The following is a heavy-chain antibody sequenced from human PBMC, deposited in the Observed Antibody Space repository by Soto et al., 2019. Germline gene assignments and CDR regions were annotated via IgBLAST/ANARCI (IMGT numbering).Heavy chain of an antibody. CDR2: ISHLETT. CDR1: GVTKSYGGYS. CDR3: ARGGGYDSFDF. D-gene: IGHD2-15*01. V-gene: IGHV4-30-2*06. Sequence: SETLSLTCRVAGVTKSYGGYSWSWIRQSRGKVLEWLGYISHLETTYYNASFKSRLSLXXXXTXNXFXLXXSSMTAADKAVYYCARGGGYDSFDFWGRG. J-gene: IGHJ4*02.